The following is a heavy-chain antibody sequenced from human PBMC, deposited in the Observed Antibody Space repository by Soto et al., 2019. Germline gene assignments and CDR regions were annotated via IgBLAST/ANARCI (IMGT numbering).Heavy chain of an antibody. CDR3: ARAESAGSSIRY. D-gene: IGHD3-3*02. Sequence: EVQVVESGGGLVKPGGSLRLSCTASGSPFSTYGMNWVRQAPGKGLEWVSSISNGGNYIYYADSVQGRFTISRDNAKNSLYLQMNSLRAEDKAVYFCARAESAGSSIRYWGKGTLVIVSS. CDR2: ISNGGNYI. J-gene: IGHJ4*02. CDR1: GSPFSTYG. V-gene: IGHV3-21*01.